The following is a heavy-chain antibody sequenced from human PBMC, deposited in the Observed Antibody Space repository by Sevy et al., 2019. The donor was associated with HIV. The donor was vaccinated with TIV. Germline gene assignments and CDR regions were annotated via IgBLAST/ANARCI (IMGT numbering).Heavy chain of an antibody. D-gene: IGHD6-13*01. CDR1: GASISSNY. V-gene: IGHV4-59*01. CDR3: ARPGGDCAGSSCGGWFAP. J-gene: IGHJ5*02. CDR2: IYYGGST. Sequence: SETLSLTCTVSGASISSNYWSWIRQPPGKGLEWIGHIYYGGSTNYNPSLRSRVTISVDTRKNQFSLNLSSVTPADTAAYYCARPGGDCAGSSCGGWFAPWGRGTLVTVSS.